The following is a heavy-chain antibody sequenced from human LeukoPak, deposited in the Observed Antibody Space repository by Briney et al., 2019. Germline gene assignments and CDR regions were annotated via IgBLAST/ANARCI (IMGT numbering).Heavy chain of an antibody. V-gene: IGHV3-30*18. Sequence: GGSLRLSCAASGFTFSSYGMHWVRQAPGKGLEWVAVISYDGSDKYYADSVKGRFTISRDNSKNTLYLQMNSLRAEDTAVYYCAKGWDDAFDIWGQGTMVTV. J-gene: IGHJ3*02. CDR3: AKGWDDAFDI. D-gene: IGHD6-19*01. CDR1: GFTFSSYG. CDR2: ISYDGSDK.